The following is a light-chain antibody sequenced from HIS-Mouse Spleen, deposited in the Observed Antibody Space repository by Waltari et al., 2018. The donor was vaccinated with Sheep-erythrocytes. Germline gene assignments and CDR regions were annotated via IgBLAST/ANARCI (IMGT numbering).Light chain of an antibody. V-gene: IGLV2-23*01. CDR1: SSDFGSHNL. J-gene: IGLJ3*02. CDR3: CSYAGSSTPWV. Sequence: QSALTQPASVSGSPGPSITISCTGTSSDFGSHNLVPWYQQHPGKAPKLMIYEGSKRPSGVSNRFSGSKSGNTASLTISGLQAEDEADYYCCSYAGSSTPWVFGGGTKLTVL. CDR2: EGS.